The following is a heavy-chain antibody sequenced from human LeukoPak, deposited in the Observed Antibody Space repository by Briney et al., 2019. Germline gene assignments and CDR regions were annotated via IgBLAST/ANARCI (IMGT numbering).Heavy chain of an antibody. Sequence: PSETLSLTCTVSGGSISSYYWSWIRQPPGKGLEWIGYIYYSGSTNYNPSLKSRVTISVDTSKNQFSLKLSSVTAADTAVYYCAREQSDLEGYYYMDVWGKGTTVTVSS. CDR3: AREQSDLEGYYYMDV. D-gene: IGHD3-3*01. J-gene: IGHJ6*03. CDR1: GGSISSYY. CDR2: IYYSGST. V-gene: IGHV4-59*01.